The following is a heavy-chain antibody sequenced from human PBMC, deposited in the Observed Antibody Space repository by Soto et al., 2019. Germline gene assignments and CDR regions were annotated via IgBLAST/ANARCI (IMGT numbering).Heavy chain of an antibody. V-gene: IGHV5-51*01. CDR2: IYPGDSDT. J-gene: IGHJ6*02. Sequence: GESLNISCNGSGYSFTSYWIGWVRQMPGKGLEWMGIIYPGDSDTRYSPSFQGQVTISADKSISTAYLQWSSLKASDTAMYDCARHRSGLRSADDYDGLECWGQGTTVTVCS. D-gene: IGHD3-10*02. CDR1: GYSFTSYW. CDR3: ARHRSGLRSADDYDGLEC.